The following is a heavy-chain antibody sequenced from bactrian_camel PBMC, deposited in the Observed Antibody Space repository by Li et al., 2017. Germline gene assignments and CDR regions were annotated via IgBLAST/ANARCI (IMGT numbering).Heavy chain of an antibody. CDR3: AAGWVRRVGDCYFDRGSTFGY. J-gene: IGHJ6*01. CDR1: GSSDLTTC. D-gene: IGHD1*01. CDR2: IDSNGPT. V-gene: IGHV3S53*01. Sequence: QVQLVESGGGSVQAGGSLRLSCEARGSSDLTTCMGWFRQVPGKEREAIAVIDSNGPTQYATPVKGRFTISQDKAKRTVYLQMSSLEPEDTAMYYCAAGWVRRVGDCYFDRGSTFGYWGQGTQVTVS.